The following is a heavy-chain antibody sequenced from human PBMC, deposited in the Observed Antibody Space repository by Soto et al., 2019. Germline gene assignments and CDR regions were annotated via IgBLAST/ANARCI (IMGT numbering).Heavy chain of an antibody. CDR2: IYYSGSA. CDR3: ARGGGAEGAIC. Sequence: QVQLQESGPGLLKPSQTLSLTCSVSGGSISSGGYYWSWIRQRPGKGLEWIAYIYYSGSAYYNPSLKRRVTISVDTSKNPFSLNLNSVTAADTAVYFWARGGGAEGAICWGQGTLVTVSA. V-gene: IGHV4-31*03. CDR1: GGSISSGGYY. D-gene: IGHD2-21*01. J-gene: IGHJ4*02.